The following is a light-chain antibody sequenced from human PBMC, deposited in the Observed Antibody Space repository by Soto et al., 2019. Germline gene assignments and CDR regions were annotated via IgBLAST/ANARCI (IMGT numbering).Light chain of an antibody. CDR1: QTVSTN. CDR2: GAS. V-gene: IGKV3-15*01. CDR3: QHYYYRPPYT. J-gene: IGKJ2*01. Sequence: EIGMTQSPAPLAASPGERVTLSCRASQTVSTNLAWYQQKRGQAPRLLIYGASTRATDFPARFSGSGSGTEFTLTISSLQSEDFGGDYCQHYYYRPPYTFGQGTQREI.